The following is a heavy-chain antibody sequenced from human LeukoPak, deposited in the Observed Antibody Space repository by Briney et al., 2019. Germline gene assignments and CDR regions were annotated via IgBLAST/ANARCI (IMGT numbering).Heavy chain of an antibody. CDR1: GYSFADSW. CDR2: IYPGDSDT. D-gene: IGHD3-10*01. V-gene: IGHV5-51*01. Sequence: GESLKISCKGSGYSFADSWIGWVRQIPGKGLEWMGIIYPGDSDTRYSPSFQGQVTISADKSINTAYLQWTSLRASDTGLFYCARTPSGYFGSGSPLDSWGLGTLVTVSS. CDR3: ARTPSGYFGSGSPLDS. J-gene: IGHJ4*02.